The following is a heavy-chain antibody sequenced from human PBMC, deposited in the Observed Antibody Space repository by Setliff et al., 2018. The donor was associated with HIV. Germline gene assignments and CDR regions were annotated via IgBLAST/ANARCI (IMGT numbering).Heavy chain of an antibody. D-gene: IGHD4-4*01. CDR2: VDPQDGET. J-gene: IGHJ5*02. Sequence: GASVKVSCKASGYTFTDYYIHWVQQAPGKGLEWMGRVDPQDGETPYAEKFQGRVTISADTSTDTAYVELSSLRSEDTAVYYCARTDYSRVDPWGQGTLVTVSS. CDR3: ARTDYSRVDP. V-gene: IGHV1-69-2*01. CDR1: GYTFTDYY.